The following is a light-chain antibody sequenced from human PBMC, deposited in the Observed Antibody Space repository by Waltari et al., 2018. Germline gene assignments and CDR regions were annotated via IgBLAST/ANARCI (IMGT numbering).Light chain of an antibody. V-gene: IGLV4-69*01. CDR1: SGHSSNV. CDR3: QTGGHGTWV. CDR2: VNSDGSH. Sequence: QLVLTQSPSASASLGASVKLTCTPSSGHSSNVIAWLPQQPETGPRYLMKVNSDGSHRKGDEIPDRFSGSSSGAERYLTISNLQSEDEADYYCQTGGHGTWVFGGGTKLTVL. J-gene: IGLJ3*02.